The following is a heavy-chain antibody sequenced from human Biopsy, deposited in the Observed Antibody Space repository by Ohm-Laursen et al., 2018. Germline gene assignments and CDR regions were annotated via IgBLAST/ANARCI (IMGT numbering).Heavy chain of an antibody. Sequence: SLRLSCSAPGFMFSASWMSWVRQAPGKGLEWVANINQDGSEKYYVDSVKGRFTISRDNAENSLYLEMNSLRTEDTAVYYCARGGEGSGSFVKPPKTWFDPWGQGTLVTVSS. CDR1: GFMFSASW. CDR3: ARGGEGSGSFVKPPKTWFDP. V-gene: IGHV3-7*01. D-gene: IGHD3-10*01. J-gene: IGHJ5*02. CDR2: INQDGSEK.